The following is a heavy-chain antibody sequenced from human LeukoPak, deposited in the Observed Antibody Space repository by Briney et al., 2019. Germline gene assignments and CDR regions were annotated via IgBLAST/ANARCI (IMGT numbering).Heavy chain of an antibody. D-gene: IGHD2-15*01. J-gene: IGHJ3*02. CDR1: GGSISSYY. Sequence: SETLSLTCTVSGGSISSYYWSWIRQPAGKGLEWIGRIYTSGSTNYNPSLKSRVTMSVDTSKNQFSLKLSSVTAADTAVYYCARVDCSGGSCYSRHSYAFDIWGQGTMVTVSS. CDR3: ARVDCSGGSCYSRHSYAFDI. V-gene: IGHV4-4*07. CDR2: IYTSGST.